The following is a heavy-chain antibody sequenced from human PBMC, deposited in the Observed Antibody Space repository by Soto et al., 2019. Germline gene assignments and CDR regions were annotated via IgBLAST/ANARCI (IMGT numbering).Heavy chain of an antibody. D-gene: IGHD1-26*01. CDR2: IIPIFGTA. V-gene: IGHV1-69*13. CDR3: ASYGSYYVEYFDY. Sequence: GASVKVSCKASGGTFSSYAISWVRQAPGQGLEWMGGIIPIFGTANYAQKFQGRVTITADESTSTAYMELSSLRSEDTAVYYCASYGSYYVEYFDYWGQGTLVTVSS. CDR1: GGTFSSYA. J-gene: IGHJ4*02.